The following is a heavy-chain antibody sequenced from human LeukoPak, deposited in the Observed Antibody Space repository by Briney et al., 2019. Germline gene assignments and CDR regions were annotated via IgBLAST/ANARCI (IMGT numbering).Heavy chain of an antibody. CDR1: GYSFTSYG. Sequence: GASVKVSCKASGYSFTSYGFNWVRQAPGQGLEWMGLMSAYNGKTNYAQKLQGRVTMTTDTSTSTAYMELRSLRSDDTTVYYCARVNWGALRITGTHPLVEAFDIWGQGTMVTVSS. V-gene: IGHV1-18*01. D-gene: IGHD1-7*01. CDR3: ARVNWGALRITGTHPLVEAFDI. CDR2: MSAYNGKT. J-gene: IGHJ3*02.